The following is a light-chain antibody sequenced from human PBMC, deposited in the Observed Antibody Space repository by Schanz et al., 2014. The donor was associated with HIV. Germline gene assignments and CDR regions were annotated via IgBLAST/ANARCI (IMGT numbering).Light chain of an antibody. J-gene: IGLJ3*02. CDR3: SSSSTTTCV. CDR2: DGR. CDR1: SSDVGAYNY. V-gene: IGLV2-14*01. Sequence: QSALTQPASVSGSPGQSITISCTGTSSDVGAYNYVSWYPQRPGTAPKLIIFDGRNRPSGVSDRFSGSKSGNTASLTISGLQAEDEADYYCSSSSTTTCVFGGGTKLTVL.